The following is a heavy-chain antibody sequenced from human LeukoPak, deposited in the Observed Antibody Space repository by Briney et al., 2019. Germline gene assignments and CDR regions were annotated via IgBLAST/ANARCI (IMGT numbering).Heavy chain of an antibody. CDR1: GASISSGTYS. J-gene: IGHJ5*02. CDR2: IYHTGST. CDR3: ARGDGSGSGRWFDP. D-gene: IGHD3-10*01. Sequence: SSETLSLTCTVSGASISSGTYSWSWIRQPPGEGLEWIGYIYHTGSTYYNPSLKSRVTISVDRSKNQFSLNLNSVTAADTALYYCARGDGSGSGRWFDPWGQGTLITVSP. V-gene: IGHV4-30-2*01.